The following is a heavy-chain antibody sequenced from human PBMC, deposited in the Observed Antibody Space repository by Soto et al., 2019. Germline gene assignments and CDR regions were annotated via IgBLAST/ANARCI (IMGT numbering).Heavy chain of an antibody. CDR1: GGSISGYY. J-gene: IGHJ6*02. Sequence: SETLSLTCTVSGGSISGYYWSWIRQPPGKGLEWIGYIFYRGNTLYNPSLQSRVTISVDTSKNQFFLGLTSVTAADTAVYYCTRHATLPKLQYGMDVCGQGASVTVYS. D-gene: IGHD1-1*01. CDR2: IFYRGNT. V-gene: IGHV4-59*01. CDR3: TRHATLPKLQYGMDV.